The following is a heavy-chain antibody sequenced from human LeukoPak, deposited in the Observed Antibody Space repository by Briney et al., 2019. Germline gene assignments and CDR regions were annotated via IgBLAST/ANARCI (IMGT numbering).Heavy chain of an antibody. CDR2: ISSSSSTI. CDR3: ARDRGYSYGYVFDY. D-gene: IGHD5-18*01. J-gene: IGHJ4*02. Sequence: PGGSLRLSCAASGFTFSSYSMNWVRQAPGKGLEWVSYISSSSSTIYYADSVKGRFTISRDNAKNSLYLQMNSLRAEDTAVYYCARDRGYSYGYVFDYWGQGTLVTVSS. CDR1: GFTFSSYS. V-gene: IGHV3-48*01.